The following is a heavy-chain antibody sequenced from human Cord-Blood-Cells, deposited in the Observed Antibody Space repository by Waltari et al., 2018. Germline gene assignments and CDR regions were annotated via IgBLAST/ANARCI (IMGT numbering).Heavy chain of an antibody. D-gene: IGHD6-6*01. Sequence: QVQLVQSGAEVKKPGASVKVSCKASGYTFTGYYMHWVRQAPGQGLEWMGWINPNSGGTNYAQKFQGRVTMTRDTSISTAYMELSRLRSDDTAVYYCARDFGPLVAARPGIFDYWGQGTLVTVSS. J-gene: IGHJ4*02. CDR2: INPNSGGT. V-gene: IGHV1-2*02. CDR3: ARDFGPLVAARPGIFDY. CDR1: GYTFTGYY.